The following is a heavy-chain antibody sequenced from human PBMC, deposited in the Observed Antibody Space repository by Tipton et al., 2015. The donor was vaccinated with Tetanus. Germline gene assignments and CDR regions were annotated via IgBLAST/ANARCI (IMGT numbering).Heavy chain of an antibody. CDR2: IYYSGST. CDR3: AREGATFDY. Sequence: TLSLTCTVSGGSVSSGSYYWSWIRQPPGKGLEWIGYIYYSGSTNYNPSLKSRVTISVDTSKNQFSLKLSSVTAADTAVYYCAREGATFDYWGQGTLVTVSS. V-gene: IGHV4-61*01. J-gene: IGHJ4*02. CDR1: GGSVSSGSYY. D-gene: IGHD1-26*01.